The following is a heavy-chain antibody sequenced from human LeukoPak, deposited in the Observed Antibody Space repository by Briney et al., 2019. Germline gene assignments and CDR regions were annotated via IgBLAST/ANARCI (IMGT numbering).Heavy chain of an antibody. CDR1: GFTFSIYW. CDR2: ISVSGSHT. J-gene: IGHJ4*02. CDR3: ARVGATVAAGTPDY. Sequence: GGSLRLSCAASGFTFSIYWVHWVRQAPGKGLEWLSYISVSGSHTTYADSVRGRFTISRDNAENSLSLQLNSLRDDDTAVYLCARVGATVAAGTPDYWGQGTLVTVS. V-gene: IGHV3-11*06. D-gene: IGHD6-19*01.